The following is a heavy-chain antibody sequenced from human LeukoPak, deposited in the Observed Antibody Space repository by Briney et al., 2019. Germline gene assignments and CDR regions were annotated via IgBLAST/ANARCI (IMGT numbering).Heavy chain of an antibody. J-gene: IGHJ4*02. V-gene: IGHV1-69*13. CDR2: IIPIFGTA. Sequence: SVKVSCKASGGTSSSYAISWVRQAPGQGLEWMGGIIPIFGTANYAQKFQGRVTITADESTSTAYMELSSLRSEDTAVYYCARVTIFGVVIGCFDYWGQGTLVTVSS. CDR3: ARVTIFGVVIGCFDY. CDR1: GGTSSSYA. D-gene: IGHD3-3*01.